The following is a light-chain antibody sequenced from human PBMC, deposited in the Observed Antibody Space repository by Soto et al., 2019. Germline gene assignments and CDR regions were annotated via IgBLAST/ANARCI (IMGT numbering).Light chain of an antibody. CDR2: DVS. J-gene: IGKJ1*01. V-gene: IGKV1-39*02. CDR1: QTISTY. Sequence: KQMGQAPCWVCVYVAVRAATSNRASQTISTYLHWYQHKPGRAHRLLISDVSTLQSGVPGRFRGSGSQTEFTLTIRRLQPSYFATYYFLLDYRYSGAFGHGTKVDIK. CDR3: LLDYRYSGA.